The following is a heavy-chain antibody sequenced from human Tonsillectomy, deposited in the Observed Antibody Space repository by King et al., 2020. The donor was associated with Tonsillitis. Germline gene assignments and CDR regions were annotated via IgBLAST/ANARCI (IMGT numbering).Heavy chain of an antibody. D-gene: IGHD2-2*01. CDR2: IRSKGYGETT. CDR1: GFTFGDFG. Sequence: VQLVESGGGLVQPGRSLRLSCSASGFTFGDFGMSWFRQAPGKGLEWVGFIRSKGYGETTENAASVKGRFTISRDDSKSIAYLQMNSLKTEDTAGYYCTRDIVTIPAPNSWHQKVYYYYMDVWGKGTTVTVSS. V-gene: IGHV3-49*03. J-gene: IGHJ6*03. CDR3: TRDIVTIPAPNSWHQKVYYYYMDV.